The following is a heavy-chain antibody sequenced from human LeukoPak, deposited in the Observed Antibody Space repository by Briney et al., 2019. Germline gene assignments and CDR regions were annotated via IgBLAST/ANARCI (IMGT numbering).Heavy chain of an antibody. D-gene: IGHD6-13*01. CDR1: GFTFSSYE. J-gene: IGHJ4*02. CDR3: ARVEQQLVRGY. V-gene: IGHV3-48*03. Sequence: GGSLRLSCSASGFTFSSYEMNWVRQAPGKGLEWVSYISGSGSSRYYADSVKGRFTISRDNTRNSLYLQMDSLRAEDTALYYCARVEQQLVRGYWGQGTLVTGSS. CDR2: ISGSGSSR.